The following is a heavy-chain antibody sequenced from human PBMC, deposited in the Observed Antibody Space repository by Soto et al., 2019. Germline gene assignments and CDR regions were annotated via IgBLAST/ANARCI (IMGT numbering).Heavy chain of an antibody. J-gene: IGHJ4*02. CDR2: IRSKANSYAT. CDR3: TPTLAVAGTYREY. D-gene: IGHD6-19*01. Sequence: PGGSLRLSCAASGFTFSGSAMHWVRQASGKGLEWVGRIRSKANSYATAYAASVEGRFTISRDDSKNTAYLQMNSLKTEDTAVYYCTPTLAVAGTYREYWGQGTLDTVSS. V-gene: IGHV3-73*01. CDR1: GFTFSGSA.